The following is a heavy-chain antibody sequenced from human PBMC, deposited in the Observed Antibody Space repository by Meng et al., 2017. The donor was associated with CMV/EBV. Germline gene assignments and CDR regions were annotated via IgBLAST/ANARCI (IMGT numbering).Heavy chain of an antibody. CDR2: IYYSGAT. Sequence: SETLSLTCTVSGDSISRKYWSWIRQPPGQGLEWIGHIYYSGATNYNPSLKSRVTISVDTSENQFSLKLTSVTAADTAVYYCARLPQLGHYYYDMDVWGQGTTVTVSS. V-gene: IGHV4-59*01. CDR1: GDSISRKY. CDR3: ARLPQLGHYYYDMDV. D-gene: IGHD1-1*01. J-gene: IGHJ6*02.